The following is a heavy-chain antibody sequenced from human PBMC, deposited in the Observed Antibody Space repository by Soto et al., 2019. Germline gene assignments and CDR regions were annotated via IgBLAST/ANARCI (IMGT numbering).Heavy chain of an antibody. CDR2: ISSSSSVI. V-gene: IGHV3-48*01. Sequence: GSLRLSCATSGFILSDCAMNWVRQAPGKGLEWVSYISSSSSVIDYADSVKGRFTVSRDNARNSLYLQMNSLRAEDTAVYYCARDLSWGSNWYYYMGVWGKGTTVTVSS. D-gene: IGHD7-27*01. CDR3: ARDLSWGSNWYYYMGV. CDR1: GFILSDCA. J-gene: IGHJ6*03.